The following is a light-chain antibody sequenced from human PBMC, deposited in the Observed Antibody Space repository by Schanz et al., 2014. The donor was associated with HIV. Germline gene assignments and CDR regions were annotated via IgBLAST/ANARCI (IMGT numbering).Light chain of an antibody. CDR1: QSVSSN. J-gene: IGKJ3*01. Sequence: EIVMTQSPATLSVSPGERATLSCRASQSVSSNLAWYQQKPGQAPRLLIYVASIRASGVPERFSGSGSGTDFTLTISRPEPEDFAVYYCQQFSGSPFTVGPGTKVDIK. V-gene: IGKV3-20*01. CDR2: VAS. CDR3: QQFSGSPFT.